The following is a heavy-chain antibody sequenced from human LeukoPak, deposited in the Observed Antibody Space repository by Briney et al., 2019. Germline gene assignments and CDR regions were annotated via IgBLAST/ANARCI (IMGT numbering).Heavy chain of an antibody. J-gene: IGHJ3*02. D-gene: IGHD2-2*01. CDR3: ASTRWVIVVVPAASDAFDI. CDR2: INPNSGGT. Sequence: ASVKVSCKASGYTFTGYYMHWVRQAPGQGLEWMGWINPNSGGTNYAQKFQGRVTMTRDTSISTAYMELSRLRSDDTAVYYCASTRWVIVVVPAASDAFDIWGQGTMVTVSS. V-gene: IGHV1-2*02. CDR1: GYTFTGYY.